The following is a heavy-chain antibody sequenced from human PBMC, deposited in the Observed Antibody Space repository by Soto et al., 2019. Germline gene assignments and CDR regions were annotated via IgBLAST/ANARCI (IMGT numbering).Heavy chain of an antibody. J-gene: IGHJ3*02. Sequence: QVQLVESGGGVVQPGTSLRLSCVASGFTFSTYGMHWVRQAPGKGLEWVALIWSDESQKYHADSVEGLFTISRDNTRNTLNLQMKSRRADDTAVYDCAMSLGKWPLYDGIEIWGPGTRVTVSP. V-gene: IGHV3-33*03. D-gene: IGHD7-27*01. CDR3: AMSLGKWPLYDGIEI. CDR1: GFTFSTYG. CDR2: IWSDESQK.